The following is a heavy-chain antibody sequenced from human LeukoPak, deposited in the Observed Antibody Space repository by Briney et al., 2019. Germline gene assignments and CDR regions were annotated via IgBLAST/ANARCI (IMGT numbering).Heavy chain of an antibody. CDR2: ISYDGSNK. Sequence: PGGSLRLSCAASGFTFSSYAMHWVRQAPGKGLEWVAVISYDGSNKYYADSVKGRFTISRDNSKNTLYLQMNSPRAEDTAVYYCARDSCSSTSCYFEYFQHWGQGTLVTVSS. CDR1: GFTFSSYA. D-gene: IGHD2-2*01. V-gene: IGHV3-30*04. CDR3: ARDSCSSTSCYFEYFQH. J-gene: IGHJ1*01.